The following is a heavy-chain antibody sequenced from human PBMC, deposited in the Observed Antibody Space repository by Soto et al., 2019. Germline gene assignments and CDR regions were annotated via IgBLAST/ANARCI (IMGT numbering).Heavy chain of an antibody. CDR2: IWYDGSNK. D-gene: IGHD6-13*01. V-gene: IGHV3-33*08. CDR1: GFTFSSYG. Sequence: SLRLSCRASGFTFSSYGMHWVRQAPGKGLEWVAVIWYDGSNKYYADSVKGRFTISRDNSKNTLYLQMNSLRAEDTAVYYCARLGRAYSSSWYYYYGMDVWGQGTTVTVSS. J-gene: IGHJ6*02. CDR3: ARLGRAYSSSWYYYYGMDV.